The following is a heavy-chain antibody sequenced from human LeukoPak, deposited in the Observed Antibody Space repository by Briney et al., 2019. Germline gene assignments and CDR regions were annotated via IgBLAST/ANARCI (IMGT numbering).Heavy chain of an antibody. D-gene: IGHD3-22*01. CDR1: GFTFSTYG. CDR3: AGSSGFHPFDY. Sequence: PGGSLRLSCAASGFTFSTYGMHWVRQAPGKGLEWVALIWYDGSKKYYTDSVKGRFTISRDNSKNTLYLQMNSLRAEDTGVFCCAGSSGFHPFDYWGQGTLVTVSS. V-gene: IGHV3-33*01. CDR2: IWYDGSKK. J-gene: IGHJ4*02.